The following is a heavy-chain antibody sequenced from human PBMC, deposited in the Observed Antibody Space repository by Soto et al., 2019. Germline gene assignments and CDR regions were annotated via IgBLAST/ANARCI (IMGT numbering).Heavy chain of an antibody. CDR2: ISSDGSTI. Sequence: QVPLVESGGGVVQPGTSLTLSCAASGFPFTSYAMHWVRQTPEKGLQWLTIISSDGSTIHYVDSVKGRFTISRDNSKNTVYLQMNSLRADDTAVYYCARGTGSGSFLIDYWGQGTLVTVSS. J-gene: IGHJ4*02. CDR3: ARGTGSGSFLIDY. CDR1: GFPFTSYA. D-gene: IGHD3-10*01. V-gene: IGHV3-30-3*01.